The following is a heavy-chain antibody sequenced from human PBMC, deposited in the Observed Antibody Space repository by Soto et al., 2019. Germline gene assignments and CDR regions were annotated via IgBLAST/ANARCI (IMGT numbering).Heavy chain of an antibody. Sequence: SDTLSLTCTVPGGSISSYYWSWIRQPPGKGLEWIGYIYYSGSTNYNPSLKSRVTISVATSKNQFSLKLSSVTAADTAVYYCARSPRAVTIDYWGQGTLVT. CDR1: GGSISSYY. CDR2: IYYSGST. CDR3: ARSPRAVTIDY. D-gene: IGHD4-17*01. J-gene: IGHJ4*02. V-gene: IGHV4-59*07.